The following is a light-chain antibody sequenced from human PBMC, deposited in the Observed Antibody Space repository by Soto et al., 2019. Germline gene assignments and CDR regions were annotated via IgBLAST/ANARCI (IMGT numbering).Light chain of an antibody. J-gene: IGKJ1*01. CDR3: QKYNTVPWA. V-gene: IGKV1-27*01. CDR1: QDIKEY. CDR2: AAS. Sequence: DIQMTQSPSSLSASVGDRVTITCRASQDIKEYVAWYQQKPGKVPKLLIFAASALQSGVPSRFSGSGSGTDFTLTIGSLQTEDVATYYCQKYNTVPWAFGQGTKVEIK.